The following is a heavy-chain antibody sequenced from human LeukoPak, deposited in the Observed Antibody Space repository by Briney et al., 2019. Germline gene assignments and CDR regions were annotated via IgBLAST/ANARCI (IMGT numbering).Heavy chain of an antibody. V-gene: IGHV3-74*01. CDR1: GFTFSSNW. CDR3: VRDLGGRSGH. Sequence: GGSLRLSCAASGFTFSSNWMHWVRHAPGKGLVWVSRSNEDGSTTNYADSVKGRFTISRDNAKNTLYLQMNSLTAEDTAVYCCVRDLGGRSGHWGQGTLVTVSS. CDR2: SNEDGSTT. J-gene: IGHJ4*02. D-gene: IGHD1-26*01.